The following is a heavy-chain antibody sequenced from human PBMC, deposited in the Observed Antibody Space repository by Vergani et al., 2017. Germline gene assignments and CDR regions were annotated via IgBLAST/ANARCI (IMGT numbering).Heavy chain of an antibody. J-gene: IGHJ4*02. CDR1: GFTVSSNY. Sequence: EVQVVETGRGLVQPGGSLRLSCAASGFTVSSNYMSWVRQAPGKGLEWVSVIYSGGSTYYADSVKGRFIISRDNSKNTLYLQMNSLRAEDTAVYYCASSKDPSTFDYWGQGTLVTVSS. CDR3: ASSKDPSTFDY. CDR2: IYSGGST. V-gene: IGHV3-66*01. D-gene: IGHD2-2*01.